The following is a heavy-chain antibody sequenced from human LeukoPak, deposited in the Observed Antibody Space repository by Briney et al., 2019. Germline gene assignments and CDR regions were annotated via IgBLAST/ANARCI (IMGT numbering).Heavy chain of an antibody. D-gene: IGHD1-26*01. CDR2: IYYSGST. CDR3: ARGDNSGSYYFDSDYGMDV. CDR1: VDSITKYY. Sequence: SETLSLTCTVSVDSITKYYWSWIRQPPGKGLEWIGYIYYSGSTNYNPSLKSRVTISVDTSKNQFSLKLSSVTAADTAVYYCARGDNSGSYYFDSDYGMDVWGQGTTVTVSS. J-gene: IGHJ6*02. V-gene: IGHV4-59*01.